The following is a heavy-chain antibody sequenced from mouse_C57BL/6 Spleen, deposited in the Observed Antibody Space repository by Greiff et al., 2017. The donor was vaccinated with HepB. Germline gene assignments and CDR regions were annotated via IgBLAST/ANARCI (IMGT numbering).Heavy chain of an antibody. V-gene: IGHV5-17*01. CDR1: GFTFSDYG. D-gene: IGHD2-4*01. J-gene: IGHJ1*03. CDR3: AIIYYDYDGYFDV. Sequence: VQLKESGGGLVKPGGSLKLSCAASGFTFSDYGMHWVRQAPEKGLEWVAYISSGSSTIYYADTVKGRFTISRDNAKNTLFLQMTSLRSEDTAMYYCAIIYYDYDGYFDVWGTGTTVTVSS. CDR2: ISSGSSTI.